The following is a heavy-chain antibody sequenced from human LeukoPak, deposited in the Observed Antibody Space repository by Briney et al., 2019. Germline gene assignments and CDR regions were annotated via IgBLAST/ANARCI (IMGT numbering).Heavy chain of an antibody. Sequence: SETLSLTCTVPAGSIAMYYWSWIRQPPGKGLEWIGYIFYSGSTTYNPSLRSRVTISVDTSKNQFSLKLNSVTAADTAVYYCARHRSKWLQSSFDYWGQGTLVTVSS. CDR2: IFYSGST. V-gene: IGHV4-59*08. D-gene: IGHD5-24*01. CDR3: ARHRSKWLQSSFDY. J-gene: IGHJ4*02. CDR1: AGSIAMYY.